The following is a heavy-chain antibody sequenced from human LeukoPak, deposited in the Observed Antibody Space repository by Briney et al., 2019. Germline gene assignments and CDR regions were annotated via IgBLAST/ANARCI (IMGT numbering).Heavy chain of an antibody. CDR1: GFTLSGNW. Sequence: GGSLRLSCAASGFTLSGNWMHWVRQAPGKGLVWVSRINSDGSSTSYADSVKGRFTISRDNSKNTLYLQMNSLRAEDTAVYYCAKDKQYYDSSGYYFDYWGQGTLVTVSS. CDR2: INSDGSST. V-gene: IGHV3-74*01. D-gene: IGHD3-22*01. CDR3: AKDKQYYDSSGYYFDY. J-gene: IGHJ4*02.